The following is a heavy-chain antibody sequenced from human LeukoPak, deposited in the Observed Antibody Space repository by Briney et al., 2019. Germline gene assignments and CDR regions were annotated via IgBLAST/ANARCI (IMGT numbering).Heavy chain of an antibody. Sequence: ASVKVSCKASGFTFTISAVQWVRQARGQRLEWIGWIVVGSGNTNYAQKFQERVTITRDMSTSTAYMELSSLRSEDTAVYYCAADITIFGVVTPYFDYWGQGTLVTVSS. J-gene: IGHJ4*02. V-gene: IGHV1-58*01. D-gene: IGHD3-3*01. CDR3: AADITIFGVVTPYFDY. CDR2: IVVGSGNT. CDR1: GFTFTISA.